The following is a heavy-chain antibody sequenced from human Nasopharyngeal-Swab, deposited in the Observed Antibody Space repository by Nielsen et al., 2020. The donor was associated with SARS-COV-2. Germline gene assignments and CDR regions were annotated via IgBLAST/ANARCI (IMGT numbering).Heavy chain of an antibody. V-gene: IGHV4-31*03. CDR2: IYYSGST. Sequence: SETLSLTCTVSGGSISSGGYYWSWIRQHPGKGLEWIGYIYYSGSTYYNPSLKSRVPISVDTSKNQFSLKLSSVTAADTAVYYCARDRTTVMWGHYYGMDVWGQGTTVTVSS. CDR3: ARDRTTVMWGHYYGMDV. CDR1: GGSISSGGYY. J-gene: IGHJ6*02. D-gene: IGHD4-17*01.